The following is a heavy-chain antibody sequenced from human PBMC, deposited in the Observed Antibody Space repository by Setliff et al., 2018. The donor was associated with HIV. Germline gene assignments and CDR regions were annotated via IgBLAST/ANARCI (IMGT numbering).Heavy chain of an antibody. D-gene: IGHD6-13*01. Sequence: SETLSLTCTVSGGSISGGSYYWSWIRQPAGKGLEWIGRIYTSGSIHYNPSLKSRVTISVDTSKNQFSLKVSSVNAPDTAVYFCAREDGEYTSSPRWFDPWGQGTQVTVSS. V-gene: IGHV4-61*02. CDR1: GGSISGGSYY. CDR3: AREDGEYTSSPRWFDP. CDR2: IYTSGSI. J-gene: IGHJ5*02.